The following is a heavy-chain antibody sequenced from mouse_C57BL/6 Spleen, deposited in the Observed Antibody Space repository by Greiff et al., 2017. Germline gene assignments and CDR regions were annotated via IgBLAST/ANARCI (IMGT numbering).Heavy chain of an antibody. CDR3: ARFYDYDGKDYFDY. CDR2: INPNNGGT. V-gene: IGHV1-22*01. Sequence: EVQLQQSGPELVKPGASVKMSSKASGYTFTDYNMHWVKQSHGKSLEWIGYINPNNGGTSYNQKFKGKATLTVNKSSSTAYMELRSLTSEDSAVYYCARFYDYDGKDYFDYWGQGTTLTVSS. CDR1: GYTFTDYN. J-gene: IGHJ2*01. D-gene: IGHD2-4*01.